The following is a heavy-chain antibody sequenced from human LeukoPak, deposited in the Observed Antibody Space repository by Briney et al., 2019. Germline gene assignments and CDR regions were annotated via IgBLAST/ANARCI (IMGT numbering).Heavy chain of an antibody. Sequence: PSETLSLTCAVYGGSFSGYYWSWIRQPPGKGLEWIGEINHSGSTNYNPSLKSRVTISVDTSKNQFSLKLSSVTAADTAVYYCARVGTITSFGYWGQGTLVTVSS. CDR3: ARVGTITSFGY. V-gene: IGHV4-34*01. J-gene: IGHJ4*02. CDR2: INHSGST. CDR1: GGSFSGYY. D-gene: IGHD3-3*01.